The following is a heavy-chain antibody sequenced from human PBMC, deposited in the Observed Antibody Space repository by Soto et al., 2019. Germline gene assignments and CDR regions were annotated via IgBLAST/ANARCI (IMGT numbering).Heavy chain of an antibody. CDR2: IYYSGSP. CDR3: ARVRSIAVAGGMDV. D-gene: IGHD6-19*01. V-gene: IGHV4-59*01. CDR1: GGSLTDYY. J-gene: IGHJ6*02. Sequence: SETLSLTCTVSGGSLTDYYWGWVRQPPGKGLEWIAYIYYSGSPNYNPSLKSRVTISVDTPKNQFALKLTSMSAADTAVYYCARVRSIAVAGGMDVWGQGTTVTVSS.